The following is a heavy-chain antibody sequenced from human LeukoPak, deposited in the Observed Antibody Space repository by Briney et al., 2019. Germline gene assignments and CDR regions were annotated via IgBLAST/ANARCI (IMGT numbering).Heavy chain of an antibody. J-gene: IGHJ4*02. CDR1: GYSIRSGYY. D-gene: IGHD6-19*01. CDR2: IYHSGST. V-gene: IGHV4-38-2*01. CDR3: ARSGQSTGLI. Sequence: PSETLSLTCAVSGYSIRSGYYWAWIRQPPGKGLEWIGSIYHSGSTYHNSSLKSRVTISRDTSKNQFSLNLSSVTAADTAVYYCARSGQSTGLIWGQGTLVTVSS.